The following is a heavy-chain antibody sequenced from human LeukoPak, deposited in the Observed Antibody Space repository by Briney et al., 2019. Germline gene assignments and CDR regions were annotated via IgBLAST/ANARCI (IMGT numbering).Heavy chain of an antibody. Sequence: GGSLRLSCAASGFTFSNYGMHWVRQAPGKGLEWVAIIWYDGSNKYYADSVKGRFTISRDNSKNTLYLQMNSLRAEDTAVYYCARDRDVYSSRWNRNFAYWGQGTLVTVSA. CDR3: ARDRDVYSSRWNRNFAY. V-gene: IGHV3-33*01. CDR2: IWYDGSNK. D-gene: IGHD6-13*01. CDR1: GFTFSNYG. J-gene: IGHJ4*02.